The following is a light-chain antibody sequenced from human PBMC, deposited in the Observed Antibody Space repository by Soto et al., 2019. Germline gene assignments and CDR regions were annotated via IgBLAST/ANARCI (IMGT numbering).Light chain of an antibody. V-gene: IGKV3-11*01. J-gene: IGKJ4*01. CDR1: QSVSSY. Sequence: EIVLTQSPATLSLSPGERATLSCRASQSVSSYLAWYQQKPGQAPRLLIYDASNRATGIPGRFSGSGSGTDLTLTISSLEPEDFAVYYCQQRSNWLTFGGGTNVEIK. CDR3: QQRSNWLT. CDR2: DAS.